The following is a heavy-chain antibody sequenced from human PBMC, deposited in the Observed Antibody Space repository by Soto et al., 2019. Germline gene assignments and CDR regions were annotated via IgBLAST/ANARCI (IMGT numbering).Heavy chain of an antibody. Sequence: GASVKVSCKASGYTFTSYAMHWVRQAPGQRLEWMGWINAGNGNTKYSQKFQGRVTITRDTSASTAYMELSSLRSEDTAVYYCAREGYCSGGSCYSFGWFDPWGQGTLVTVSS. J-gene: IGHJ5*02. CDR3: AREGYCSGGSCYSFGWFDP. CDR2: INAGNGNT. V-gene: IGHV1-3*01. D-gene: IGHD2-15*01. CDR1: GYTFTSYA.